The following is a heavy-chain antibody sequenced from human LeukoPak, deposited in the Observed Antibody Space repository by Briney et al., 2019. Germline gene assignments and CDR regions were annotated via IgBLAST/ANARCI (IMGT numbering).Heavy chain of an antibody. CDR1: GFTFSSYG. CDR2: ISYDGSNK. D-gene: IGHD3-10*01. Sequence: GGSLRLSCAASGFTFSSYGMHWVRQAPGKGLEWVAVISYDGSNKYYADSVKGRFTISRDNSKNTLYLQMNSLRAEDTAVYYCAKASALWFGELLIGNWFDPWGQGTLVTVSS. V-gene: IGHV3-30*18. CDR3: AKASALWFGELLIGNWFDP. J-gene: IGHJ5*02.